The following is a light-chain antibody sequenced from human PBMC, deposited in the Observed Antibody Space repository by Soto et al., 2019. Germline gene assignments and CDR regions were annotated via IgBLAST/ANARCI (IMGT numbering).Light chain of an antibody. CDR1: GSDVGGYNY. J-gene: IGLJ2*01. CDR2: DVS. V-gene: IGLV2-14*01. Sequence: QSALTQPASVSGSPGQSITISCSGTGSDVGGYNYVSWYQQHPGKAPKVMIYDVSNRPSGVSNRFSGSKSGNTASLTISGLQAEDEADYYCRSYRSASTPVVFGGGTKLTVL. CDR3: RSYRSASTPVV.